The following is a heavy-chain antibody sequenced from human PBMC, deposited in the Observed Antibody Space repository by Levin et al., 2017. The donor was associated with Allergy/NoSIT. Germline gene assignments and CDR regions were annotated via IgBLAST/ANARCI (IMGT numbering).Heavy chain of an antibody. V-gene: IGHV3-23*01. CDR2: ISGSGGFT. CDR3: AKVTSSSSNYFDY. CDR1: GFAFSAYA. J-gene: IGHJ4*01. Sequence: GGSLRLSCGASGFAFSAYAMHWVRQAPGKGLQWVAVISGSGGFTYYADSVKGRFTVSRDNSKNTVHLQLISLRAEDTAVYFCAKVTSSSSNYFDYWGHGTLVTVSS. D-gene: IGHD6-13*01.